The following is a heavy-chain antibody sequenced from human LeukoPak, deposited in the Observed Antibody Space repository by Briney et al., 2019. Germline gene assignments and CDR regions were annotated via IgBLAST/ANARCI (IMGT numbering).Heavy chain of an antibody. V-gene: IGHV3-11*01. Sequence: PGGSLRLSCVVSAFDLSDYYMSWIRQAPGKGLEWISYISSSGGNIYFADSVKGRFTMSRDNARGSLYLQMNSLRADDTAIYYCARRRDYFDYWGQGTLVTVSS. CDR2: ISSSGGNI. CDR3: ARRRDYFDY. J-gene: IGHJ4*02. CDR1: AFDLSDYY.